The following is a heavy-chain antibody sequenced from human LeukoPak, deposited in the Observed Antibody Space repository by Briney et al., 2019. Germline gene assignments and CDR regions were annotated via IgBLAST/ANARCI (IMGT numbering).Heavy chain of an antibody. CDR1: GFTFDDYA. V-gene: IGHV3-9*01. D-gene: IGHD1-26*01. CDR3: ARAGYASTTAYYYGMDV. CDR2: ISWNSGSI. Sequence: GGSLRLSCAASGFTFDDYAMHWVRQAPGKGLEWVSGISWNSGSIGYADSVKGRFTISRDNSKNTLYLQMNSLRTEDTAVYYCARAGYASTTAYYYGMDVWGQGTTVTVSS. J-gene: IGHJ6*02.